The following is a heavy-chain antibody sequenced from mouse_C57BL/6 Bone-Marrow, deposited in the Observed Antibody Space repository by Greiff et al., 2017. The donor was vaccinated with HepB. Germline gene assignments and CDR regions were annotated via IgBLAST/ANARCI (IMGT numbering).Heavy chain of an antibody. CDR3: ANLLWGFAY. Sequence: DVQLVESGGDLVKPGGSLKLSCAASGFTFSSYGMSWVRQTPDKRLEWVATISSGGSYTYYPDSVKGRFTISRDNAKNTLYLQMSSLKSEDTAMYYCANLLWGFAYWGQGTLVTVSA. CDR1: GFTFSSYG. D-gene: IGHD2-1*01. J-gene: IGHJ3*01. CDR2: ISSGGSYT. V-gene: IGHV5-6*01.